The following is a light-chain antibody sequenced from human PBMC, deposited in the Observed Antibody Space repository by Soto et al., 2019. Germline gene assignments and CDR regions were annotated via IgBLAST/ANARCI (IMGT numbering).Light chain of an antibody. CDR3: SSYTSSSTFWV. Sequence: QSALIQPPSVSGSPGQSVTISCTGTSSDVGSYDYVSWYQQHPGTVPKPMIYNVNTRPSGVPDRFSGSKSGNTASLTISGLQAEDEADYYCSSYTSSSTFWVFGGGTKLTVL. CDR2: NVN. J-gene: IGLJ3*02. CDR1: SSDVGSYDY. V-gene: IGLV2-18*02.